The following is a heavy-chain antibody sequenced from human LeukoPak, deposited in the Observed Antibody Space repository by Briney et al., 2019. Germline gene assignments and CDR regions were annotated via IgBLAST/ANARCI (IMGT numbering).Heavy chain of an antibody. CDR1: GFTFRSYA. V-gene: IGHV3-23*01. J-gene: IGHJ4*02. Sequence: PGGSLRLSCAASGFTFRSYAMSWVRQAPGKGVEWVSDISGSGGSTYYADSVKGRFTISRDDSRDTLYLQMNSLRAEDTAVYYCAKGYYDYVWGSYYFDYWGQGTLVTVSS. D-gene: IGHD3-16*01. CDR3: AKGYYDYVWGSYYFDY. CDR2: ISGSGGST.